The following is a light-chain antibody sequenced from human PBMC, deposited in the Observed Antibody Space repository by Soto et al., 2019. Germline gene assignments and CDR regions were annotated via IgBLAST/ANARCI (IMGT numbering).Light chain of an antibody. CDR3: QQYYSTPPT. CDR1: QSVLYSSNNKNY. V-gene: IGKV4-1*01. J-gene: IGKJ3*01. Sequence: DIVMTQSPDSLAVSLGVRATINCKSSQSVLYSSNNKNYLAWYQQKPGQPPKLLIYWASTRESGVPDRFSGSGSGTDFTLTISSLQAEDVAVYYCQQYYSTPPTFGPGTKVDI. CDR2: WAS.